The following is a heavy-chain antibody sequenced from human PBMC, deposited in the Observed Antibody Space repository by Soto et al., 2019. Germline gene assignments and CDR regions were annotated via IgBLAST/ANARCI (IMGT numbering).Heavy chain of an antibody. CDR2: INPNSGGT. CDR3: ARDGYPKLRYFDWLSNNYYYGMDV. Sequence: GASVEVSCKASGYTFTGYYMHWVRQAPGQGLEWMGWINPNSGGTNYAQKFQGRVTMTRDTSISTAYMELSRLRSDDTAVYYCARDGYPKLRYFDWLSNNYYYGMDVWGQGTTVTVSS. D-gene: IGHD3-9*01. CDR1: GYTFTGYY. V-gene: IGHV1-2*02. J-gene: IGHJ6*02.